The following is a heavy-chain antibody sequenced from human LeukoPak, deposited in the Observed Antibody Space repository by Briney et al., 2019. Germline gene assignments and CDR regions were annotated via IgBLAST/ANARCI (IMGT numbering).Heavy chain of an antibody. CDR3: ARHTAMGLPDY. Sequence: PSETLSLTCTVSGGSISSYYWSWIRQPPGKGLEWIGYIYYSGSTNYNPSLKSRVTISVDTSKNQFSLKLSSVTAADTAVYYCARHTAMGLPDYWGQGTLVTVSS. CDR1: GGSISSYY. CDR2: IYYSGST. V-gene: IGHV4-59*08. D-gene: IGHD5-18*01. J-gene: IGHJ4*02.